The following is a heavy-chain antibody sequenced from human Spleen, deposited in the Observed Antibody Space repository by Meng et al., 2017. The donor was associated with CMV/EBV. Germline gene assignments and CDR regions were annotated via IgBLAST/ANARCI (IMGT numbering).Heavy chain of an antibody. Sequence: GESLKISCAASGFTFSIFGMHWVRQAPGKGLEWVALIWYDGSNERYADSVKGRFTISRDYSKSTLYLHMSSLRAEDTAVYYCARVAAAGRGMDVWGPGTTVTVSS. J-gene: IGHJ6*02. CDR1: GFTFSIFG. V-gene: IGHV3-33*03. D-gene: IGHD6-13*01. CDR3: ARVAAAGRGMDV. CDR2: IWYDGSNE.